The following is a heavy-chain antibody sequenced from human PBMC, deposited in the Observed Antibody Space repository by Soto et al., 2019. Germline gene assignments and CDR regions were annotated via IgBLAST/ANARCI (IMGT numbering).Heavy chain of an antibody. CDR3: ARDRECSGGSCYTDAFDI. D-gene: IGHD2-15*01. CDR1: GYTFTSYY. CDR2: INPSGGST. V-gene: IGHV1-46*01. J-gene: IGHJ3*02. Sequence: ASVKVSCKASGYTFTSYYMHWVRQAPGQGLEWMGIINPSGGSTSYAQKFQGRVTMTRDTSTSTVYMELSSLRSEDTAVYYCARDRECSGGSCYTDAFDIWGQGTMVTVSS.